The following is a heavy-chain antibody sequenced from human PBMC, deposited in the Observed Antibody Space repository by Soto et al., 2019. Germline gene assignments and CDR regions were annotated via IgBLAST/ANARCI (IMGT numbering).Heavy chain of an antibody. CDR2: IYYSGST. D-gene: IGHD6-19*01. CDR3: AREVSSGWYNY. V-gene: IGHV4-61*01. CDR1: GGSVSSGSYY. J-gene: IGHJ4*02. Sequence: PSETLSLTCTVSGGSVSSGSYYWSWIRQPPGKGLEWIGYIYYSGSTNYNPSLKSRVTISVDTSKNQFSLKLSSVTAADTAVYYCAREVSSGWYNYWGQGTLVTVSS.